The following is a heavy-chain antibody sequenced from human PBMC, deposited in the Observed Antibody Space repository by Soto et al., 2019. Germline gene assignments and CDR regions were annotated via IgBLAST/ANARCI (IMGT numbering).Heavy chain of an antibody. J-gene: IGHJ4*02. Sequence: EVQLLEYGGTLVQPGGSLRLSCAASGFTFSSYSMSWVRQAPGKGLEWVSTISGSGVTAYYAGSVKGRFTISRDNSKNTQHLQMDSLRAEDTAVYCCAKEVHNTIGARRPPPDDWGQGTLVTFSS. V-gene: IGHV3-23*01. CDR3: AKEVHNTIGARRPPPDD. CDR2: ISGSGVTA. CDR1: GFTFSSYS. D-gene: IGHD3-9*01.